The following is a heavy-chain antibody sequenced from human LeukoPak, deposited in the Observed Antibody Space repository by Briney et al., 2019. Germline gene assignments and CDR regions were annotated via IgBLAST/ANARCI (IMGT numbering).Heavy chain of an antibody. D-gene: IGHD2-21*02. V-gene: IGHV1-18*01. Sequence: ASVKVSCKASGYTFTSYGISWVRQAPGQGLEWMGWISAYNGNTNYAQKLQGRVTMTTDTSTSTAYMELRSLRSDDTAVYYCARGTFGAYCGGDCPPDFDYWGQGTLVTVSS. J-gene: IGHJ4*02. CDR3: ARGTFGAYCGGDCPPDFDY. CDR1: GYTFTSYG. CDR2: ISAYNGNT.